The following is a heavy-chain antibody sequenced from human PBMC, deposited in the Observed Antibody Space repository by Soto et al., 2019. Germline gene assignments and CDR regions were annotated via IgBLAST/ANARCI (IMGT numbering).Heavy chain of an antibody. V-gene: IGHV4-31*03. D-gene: IGHD1-26*01. J-gene: IGHJ6*03. CDR1: GDSISRGGYF. CDR3: ARGILRPNNYMVV. Sequence: QVQLQESGPGLVKPSQTLSLTCIVSGDSISRGGYFWTWIRQHPGKGLEWIGYIYDSGSASYNPSPKNGVTMSVDTSKNQFSLNLRSVTAADTTVFYCARGILRPNNYMVVWGKGTAVAVSS. CDR2: IYDSGSA.